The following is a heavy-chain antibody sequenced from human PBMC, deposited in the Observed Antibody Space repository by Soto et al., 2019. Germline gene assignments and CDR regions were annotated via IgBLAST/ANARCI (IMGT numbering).Heavy chain of an antibody. J-gene: IGHJ4*02. V-gene: IGHV3-33*01. Sequence: GGSLRLSCAASGFTFSSYGMHWVRQAPGKGLEWVAVIWYDGSNKYYADSVKGRFTISRDNSKNTLYLQMNSLRAEDTAVYYCARTYCSSTSCTLFDVNKDFDYWGQGTLVTVSS. CDR2: IWYDGSNK. D-gene: IGHD2-2*01. CDR3: ARTYCSSTSCTLFDVNKDFDY. CDR1: GFTFSSYG.